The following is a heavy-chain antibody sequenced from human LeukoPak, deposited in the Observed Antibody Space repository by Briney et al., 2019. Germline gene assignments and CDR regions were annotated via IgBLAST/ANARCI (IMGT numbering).Heavy chain of an antibody. V-gene: IGHV4-39*07. J-gene: IGHJ4*02. CDR2: INHSGST. Sequence: SETLSLTCTVSGGSISSSSYYWGWIRQPPGKGLEWIGEINHSGSTNYNPSLKSRVTISVDTSKNQFSLKLSSVTAADTAVYYCARGRNGYCSSTSCYIGRVVTLYFDYWGQGTLVTVSS. CDR1: GGSISSSSYY. D-gene: IGHD2-2*03. CDR3: ARGRNGYCSSTSCYIGRVVTLYFDY.